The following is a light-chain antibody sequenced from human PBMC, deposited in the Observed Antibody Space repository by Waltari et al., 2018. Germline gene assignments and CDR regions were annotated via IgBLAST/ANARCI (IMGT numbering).Light chain of an antibody. CDR1: QSVGSTS. J-gene: IGKJ1*01. CDR3: QQHGTLPAT. Sequence: EIVLTQSPGTASLSPGERGNLACRASQSVGSTSLAWYQQKPGQAPRLVIYRASRRATGIPDRCSGSGSGTDFSLTISRLEPEDFAVYYCQQHGTLPATFGQGTKVEIK. CDR2: RAS. V-gene: IGKV3-20*01.